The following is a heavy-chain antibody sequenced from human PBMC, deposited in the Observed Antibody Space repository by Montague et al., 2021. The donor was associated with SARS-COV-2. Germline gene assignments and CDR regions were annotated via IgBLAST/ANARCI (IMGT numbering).Heavy chain of an antibody. CDR2: IRGSSSYI. V-gene: IGHV3-21*01. Sequence: SLRLSCAASGFTFSSYYMNWVRQAPGKGLEWVSSIRGSSSYIYYADSVKGRFTISRDNAENSLYLQTNSLRAEDTAVYYCARDLPSFFLGIAVAGPFDPWGQGTLVTVSS. CDR1: GFTFSSYY. J-gene: IGHJ5*02. D-gene: IGHD6-19*01. CDR3: ARDLPSFFLGIAVAGPFDP.